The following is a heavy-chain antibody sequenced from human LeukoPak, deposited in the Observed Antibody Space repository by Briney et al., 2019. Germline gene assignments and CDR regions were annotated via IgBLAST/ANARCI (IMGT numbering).Heavy chain of an antibody. J-gene: IGHJ4*02. CDR3: ARGQGSSWFDY. V-gene: IGHV1-2*02. Sequence: ASVKVSCKASGYTFTGYYMHWVRQAPGQGLEWMGWINPNSGVTNCAQKFQGGVTLTRDTSINTAYLELSTLRSDDTAIYYCARGQGSSWFDYWGQGTLVTVSS. CDR2: INPNSGVT. CDR1: GYTFTGYY. D-gene: IGHD6-13*01.